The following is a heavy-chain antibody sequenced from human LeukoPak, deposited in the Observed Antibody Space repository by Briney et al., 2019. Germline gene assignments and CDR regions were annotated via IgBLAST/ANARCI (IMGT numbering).Heavy chain of an antibody. J-gene: IGHJ4*02. V-gene: IGHV4-34*01. D-gene: IGHD3-10*01. Sequence: SETLSLTCAVYGGSFSGYYWSWIRQPXGXXXXXXXXXXHSGSTNYNPSLKSRVTISVDTSKNQFSLKLSSVTAADTAVYYCARGGYRGSGSYYPRSIDYWGQGTLVTVSS. CDR2: XXHSGST. CDR1: GGSFSGYY. CDR3: ARGGYRGSGSYYPRSIDY.